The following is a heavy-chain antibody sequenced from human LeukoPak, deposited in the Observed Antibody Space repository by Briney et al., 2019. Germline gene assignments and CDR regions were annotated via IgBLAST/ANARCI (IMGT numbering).Heavy chain of an antibody. D-gene: IGHD3-10*01. CDR3: ARNGAGITMVRGMDWFDP. V-gene: IGHV4-39*07. CDR2: IYYSGST. Sequence: SSETLSLTCTVSGGSISSGDYYWSWIRQPPGKGLEWIGSIYYSGSTYYNPSLKSRVTISVDTSKNQFSLKLSSVTAADTAVYYCARNGAGITMVRGMDWFDPWGQGTLVTVSS. CDR1: GGSISSGDYY. J-gene: IGHJ5*02.